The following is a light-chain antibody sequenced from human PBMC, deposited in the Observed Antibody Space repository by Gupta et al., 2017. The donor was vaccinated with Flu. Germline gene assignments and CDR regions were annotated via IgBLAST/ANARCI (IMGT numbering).Light chain of an antibody. CDR1: QSVSSSY. Sequence: IVLTPSPGTLSLSPGERATLSCRASQSVSSSYLAWYQQKPGQAPRLLIYGASSRATGIPDRFSGSGSGTDFTLTISRLEPEDVAVYYCQQYGSSPETFGQGTKVEIK. J-gene: IGKJ1*01. CDR2: GAS. V-gene: IGKV3-20*01. CDR3: QQYGSSPET.